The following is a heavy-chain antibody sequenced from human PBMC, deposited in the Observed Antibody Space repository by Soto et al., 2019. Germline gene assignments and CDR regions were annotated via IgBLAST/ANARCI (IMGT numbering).Heavy chain of an antibody. D-gene: IGHD5-18*01. CDR1: GGSISSYY. J-gene: IGHJ6*02. Sequence: PSATLSLTCTVSGGSISSYYWSWIRQPPGKGLEWIGYIYYSGSTNYNPSLKSRVTISVDTSKNQFSLKLSSVTAADTAVYYCARGLPSLYYYYYGMDVWGQGTTVTVSS. V-gene: IGHV4-59*01. CDR2: IYYSGST. CDR3: ARGLPSLYYYYYGMDV.